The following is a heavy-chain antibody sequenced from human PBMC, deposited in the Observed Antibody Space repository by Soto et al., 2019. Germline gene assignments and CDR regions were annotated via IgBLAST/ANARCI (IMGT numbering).Heavy chain of an antibody. J-gene: IGHJ3*02. D-gene: IGHD3-3*01. V-gene: IGHV1-18*04. CDR2: ISAYNGST. CDR3: ARVVGDFWSGYYTGAFDI. CDR1: GYTFTSYY. Sequence: ASVKVSRKASGYTFTSYYMHWVRQAPGQGLEWMGIISAYNGSTNYAQKLQGRVTMTTDTSTSTAYMELRSLRSDDTAVYYCARVVGDFWSGYYTGAFDIWGRGTMVTVS.